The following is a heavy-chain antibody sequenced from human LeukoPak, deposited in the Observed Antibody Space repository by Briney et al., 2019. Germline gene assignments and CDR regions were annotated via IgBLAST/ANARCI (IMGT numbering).Heavy chain of an antibody. CDR1: GGTFSSYA. V-gene: IGHV1-69*13. D-gene: IGHD2-15*01. CDR3: ARVDCSGGSCYLDY. CDR2: IIPIFGTA. Sequence: SVKVTCKASGGTFSSYAISWVRQAPGQGLEWMGGIIPIFGTANYAQKFQGRVTITADESTSTAYMELSSLRSEDTAVYYCARVDCSGGSCYLDYWGQGTLVTVSS. J-gene: IGHJ4*02.